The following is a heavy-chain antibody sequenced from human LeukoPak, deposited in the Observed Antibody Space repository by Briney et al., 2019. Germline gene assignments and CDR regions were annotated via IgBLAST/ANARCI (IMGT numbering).Heavy chain of an antibody. J-gene: IGHJ4*02. CDR1: GFTFSSYE. D-gene: IGHD1-26*01. V-gene: IGHV3-48*03. CDR2: ISSSGSTI. CDR3: AKDGAYSGSRMFDY. Sequence: GGSLRLSCAASGFTFSSYEMNWVRQAPGKGLEWVSYISSSGSTIYYADSVKGRFTISRDNAKNSLYLQMNSLRAEDTAVYYCAKDGAYSGSRMFDYWGQGTLVTVSS.